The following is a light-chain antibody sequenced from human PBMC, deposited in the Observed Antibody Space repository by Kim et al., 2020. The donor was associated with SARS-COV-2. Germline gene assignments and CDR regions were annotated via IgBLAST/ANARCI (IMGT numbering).Light chain of an antibody. J-gene: IGLJ1*01. CDR1: SSDVRGYNY. V-gene: IGLV2-14*03. Sequence: QSALTQPASVSGSPGQSITISCTGTSSDVRGYNYVSWYQQYPGKAPKLMIYDVFKRPSGVSNRFSGSKSGNTASLTISGLQAEDEADYYCTSYRSSGYVFGTGTKVTVL. CDR2: DVF. CDR3: TSYRSSGYV.